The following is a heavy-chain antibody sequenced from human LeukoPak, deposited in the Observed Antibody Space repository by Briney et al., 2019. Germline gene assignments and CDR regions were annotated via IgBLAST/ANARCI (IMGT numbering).Heavy chain of an antibody. CDR2: INSDGSST. J-gene: IGHJ4*02. Sequence: GGSLRLSCAASGFTFSSYWMHWVRQAPGRGLVWVSRINSDGSSTSYADSVRGRFTISRDNSKNTLYLQMNSLRAEDTAVYYCAKDPDDYYDSSGYQNWGQGTLVTVSS. D-gene: IGHD3-22*01. CDR3: AKDPDDYYDSSGYQN. CDR1: GFTFSSYW. V-gene: IGHV3-74*01.